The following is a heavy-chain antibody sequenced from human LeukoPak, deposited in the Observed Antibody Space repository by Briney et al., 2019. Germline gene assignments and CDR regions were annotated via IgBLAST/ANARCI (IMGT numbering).Heavy chain of an antibody. J-gene: IGHJ1*01. V-gene: IGHV3-21*01. CDR1: GFTFSSYS. CDR3: ARLLWFGGFFQH. CDR2: ISSSSSYI. Sequence: GGSLRLSCAASGFTFSSYSMNWVRQAPGKGLEWVSSISSSSSYIYYADSVKGRFTISRDNAKNSLYLQMNSLRAEDTAVYYCARLLWFGGFFQHWGQGTLVTVSS. D-gene: IGHD3-10*01.